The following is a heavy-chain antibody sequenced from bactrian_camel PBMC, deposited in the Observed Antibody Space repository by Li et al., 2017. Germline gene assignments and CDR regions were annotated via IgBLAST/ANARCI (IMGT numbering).Heavy chain of an antibody. CDR1: GNGDGSGY. CDR2: IYSGDGSA. V-gene: IGHV3S54*01. Sequence: HVQLVESGGGLVQPGGSMTLSCAVSGNGDGSGYRCSGWFRQAPGQEREGVAAIYSGDGSAIYSDSVKGRFAISRDNAKNTVYLQIHSLKPEDTARYYCAAFCSGGYWSFKYWGQGTQVTVS. D-gene: IGHD2*01. CDR3: AAFCSGGYWSFKY. J-gene: IGHJ4*01.